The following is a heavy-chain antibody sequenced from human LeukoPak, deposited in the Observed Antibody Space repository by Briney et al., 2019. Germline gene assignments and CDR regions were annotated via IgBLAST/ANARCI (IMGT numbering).Heavy chain of an antibody. V-gene: IGHV3-74*01. J-gene: IGHJ3*02. CDR2: INSDGSWT. CDR1: GNYW. D-gene: IGHD6-6*01. Sequence: PGGSLRLSCAASGNYWMHWVRQAPGKGLVWVSHINSDGSWTSYADSVKGRFTISRDNSKNTLYLQMNSLRAEDTAVYYCARDRSSFSYAFDIWGQGTMVTVSS. CDR3: ARDRSSFSYAFDI.